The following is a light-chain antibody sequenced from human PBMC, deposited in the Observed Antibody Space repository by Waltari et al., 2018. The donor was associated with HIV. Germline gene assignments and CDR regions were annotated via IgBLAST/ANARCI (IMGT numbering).Light chain of an antibody. CDR1: QLISSY. Sequence: AIRMTHSPSSFSASTGDTVTITCRASQLISSYLAWYQQKPGKAPKVLIYAASTLHTGVSSRFSGSGSGTDFTLTISSLQSEDFASYYCQQYYTHPLTFGPGTTVDIK. CDR2: AAS. V-gene: IGKV1-8*01. CDR3: QQYYTHPLT. J-gene: IGKJ3*01.